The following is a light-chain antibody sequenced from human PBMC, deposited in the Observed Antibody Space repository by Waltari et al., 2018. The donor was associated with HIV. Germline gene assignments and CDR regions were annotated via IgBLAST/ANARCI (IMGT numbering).Light chain of an antibody. CDR2: LNADGSH. V-gene: IGLV4-69*01. CDR3: QTWGTGISLV. Sequence: QLVLTQSPSVSASLGASVELTCTLRSGHNYYAVSWHQPQPEKGPRFWMKLNADGSHTKGDGIPDRFSGSSSGAERFLSISNLQSEDEADYYCQTWGTGISLVFGGGTKLTVL. CDR1: SGHNYYA. J-gene: IGLJ2*01.